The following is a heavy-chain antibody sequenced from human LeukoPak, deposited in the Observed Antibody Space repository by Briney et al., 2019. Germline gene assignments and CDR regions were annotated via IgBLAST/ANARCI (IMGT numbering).Heavy chain of an antibody. J-gene: IGHJ4*02. V-gene: IGHV3-23*01. Sequence: GGSLRLSCAASGFTFSSYAMSWVRQAPGKGLEWVSAMSGNGGDAYYAGSVKGRITISRDNSKNTLYMQLNNLGAEDTAVYYCAKYSSSPLYYDFWSGYYNDYWGQGTLVTVSS. CDR1: GFTFSSYA. D-gene: IGHD3-3*01. CDR2: MSGNGGDA. CDR3: AKYSSSPLYYDFWSGYYNDY.